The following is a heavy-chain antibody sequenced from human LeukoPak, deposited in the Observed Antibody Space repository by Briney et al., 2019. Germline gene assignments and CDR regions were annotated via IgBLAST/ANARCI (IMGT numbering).Heavy chain of an antibody. CDR2: IYPGDSDT. CDR1: GYTFSSSW. Sequence: GESLKISCKGSGYTFSSSWIGCVRQMPGKGLEWMGIIYPGDSDTRYSPSFQGQVTISADKSINTAYLQWSSLKATDTGMYFCARQYGRPYDYWGQGTLVTVSS. V-gene: IGHV5-51*01. D-gene: IGHD4-17*01. CDR3: ARQYGRPYDY. J-gene: IGHJ4*02.